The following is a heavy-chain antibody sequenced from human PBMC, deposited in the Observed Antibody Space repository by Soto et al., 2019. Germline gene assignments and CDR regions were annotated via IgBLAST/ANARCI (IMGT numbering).Heavy chain of an antibody. CDR1: GYTFTSYA. Sequence: QVQLVQSGTEVKKPGASVKVSCKASGYTFTSYAISWVRQAPGQGLEWMGWINPYNGNTNYAQKLQGRVTMTTDSSTSTAYMELRSLRSDDTAVYYCARDTAMALPDAWGQGTLVTFSS. J-gene: IGHJ4*02. D-gene: IGHD5-18*01. CDR2: INPYNGNT. CDR3: ARDTAMALPDA. V-gene: IGHV1-18*01.